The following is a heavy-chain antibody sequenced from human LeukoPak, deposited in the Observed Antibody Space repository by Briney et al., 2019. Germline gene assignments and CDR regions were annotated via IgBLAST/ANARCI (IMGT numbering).Heavy chain of an antibody. D-gene: IGHD2-2*01. CDR1: GYSFTSYW. V-gene: IGHV5-51*01. CDR2: IYPGDSDT. J-gene: IGHJ4*02. Sequence: GESLKISCKGSGYSFTSYWIGWVRRMPGKGLEWMGIIYPGDSDTRYSPSFQGQVTISADKSISTAYLQWSSLKASDTAMHYCARSGYCSSTSCYPIDYWGQGTLVTVSS. CDR3: ARSGYCSSTSCYPIDY.